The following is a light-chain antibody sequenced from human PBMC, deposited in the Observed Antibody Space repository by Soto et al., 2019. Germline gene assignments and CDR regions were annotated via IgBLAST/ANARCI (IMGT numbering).Light chain of an antibody. CDR3: QRYNNWPLT. V-gene: IGKV1-9*01. CDR1: QGISSY. J-gene: IGKJ4*01. CDR2: SAS. Sequence: IQLTQSPSSLSASVGDRVTITCRASQGISSYLAWYQQKPGKAPKLLIFSASALQNGVPSRFSGSGSGTEFTLTINSLQSEDFAVYYCQRYNNWPLTFGGGTKVENK.